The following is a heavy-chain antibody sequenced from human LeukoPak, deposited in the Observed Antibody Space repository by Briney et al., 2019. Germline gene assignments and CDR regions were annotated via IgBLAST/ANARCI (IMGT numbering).Heavy chain of an antibody. CDR1: GGSFSSHT. CDR3: ARGYTSAWFYFDY. V-gene: IGHV1-69*02. CDR2: IIPTVGVA. J-gene: IGHJ4*02. Sequence: ASVKVSRKASGGSFSSHTINWVRQAPGQGLEWVGNIIPTVGVAYYAQSFQGRVTITADKSTNTASMELSSLRSEDTAIYYCARGYTSAWFYFDYWGQGTLVTVSS. D-gene: IGHD6-19*01.